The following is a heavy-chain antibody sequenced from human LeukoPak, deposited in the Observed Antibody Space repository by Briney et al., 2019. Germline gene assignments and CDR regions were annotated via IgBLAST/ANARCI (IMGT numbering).Heavy chain of an antibody. V-gene: IGHV3-21*01. CDR3: VRSAFLTTEFYFDY. CDR2: ISSSSDYI. D-gene: IGHD4-11*01. Sequence: GGSLRLSCAASGFTFSRYSMNWVRQAPGKGLEWVSSISSSSDYIYYADSVRGRFTISRDNAKNTLYLQMNSLRAEDTAVYYCVRSAFLTTEFYFDYWGHGTLVTVSS. CDR1: GFTFSRYS. J-gene: IGHJ4*01.